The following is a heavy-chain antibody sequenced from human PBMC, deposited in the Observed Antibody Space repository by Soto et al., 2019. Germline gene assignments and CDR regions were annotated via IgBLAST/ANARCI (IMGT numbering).Heavy chain of an antibody. CDR3: ARQQHYYYSGMDV. D-gene: IGHD6-13*01. Sequence: QVQLVQSGAEVKKPGASVQVSCKASGYTFTSNYMHWVRQAPGQGLEWMGIINLSGGSTTYAQKFQGRVTMTRDTSTSTVYMELSSLRSEDTAVYYCARQQHYYYSGMDVWGQGTTVTVSS. J-gene: IGHJ6*02. CDR2: INLSGGST. V-gene: IGHV1-46*03. CDR1: GYTFTSNY.